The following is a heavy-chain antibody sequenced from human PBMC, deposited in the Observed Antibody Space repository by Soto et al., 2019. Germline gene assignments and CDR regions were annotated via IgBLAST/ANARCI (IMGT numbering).Heavy chain of an antibody. J-gene: IGHJ4*02. CDR3: ARGRYYGDYAHDY. D-gene: IGHD4-17*01. V-gene: IGHV4-34*01. CDR2: INHSGST. CDR1: GGSFSGYY. Sequence: QVQLQQWGAGLLKPSETLSLTCAVYGGSFSGYYWSWIRQPPGKGLEWIGEINHSGSTNYNPSLKGRVTISVDTSKNQFSLKLSSVTAADTAVYYWARGRYYGDYAHDYLGQGTLVTVSS.